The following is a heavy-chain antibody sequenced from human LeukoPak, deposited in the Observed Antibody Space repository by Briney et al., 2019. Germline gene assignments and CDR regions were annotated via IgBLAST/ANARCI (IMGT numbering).Heavy chain of an antibody. D-gene: IGHD6-19*01. Sequence: GGSLRLSCAASGFTFSSYGMHWVRQAPGKGLEWVAFIRYDGSIKYYADSVKGRFTISRDNSKNTLYLQMNSLRAEDTAVYYCAKGIAVAGIYYFDYWGQGTLVTVSS. J-gene: IGHJ4*02. CDR1: GFTFSSYG. V-gene: IGHV3-30*02. CDR2: IRYDGSIK. CDR3: AKGIAVAGIYYFDY.